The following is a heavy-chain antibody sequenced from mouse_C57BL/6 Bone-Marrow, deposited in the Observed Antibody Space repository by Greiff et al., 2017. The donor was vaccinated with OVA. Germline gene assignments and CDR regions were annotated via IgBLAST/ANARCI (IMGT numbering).Heavy chain of an antibody. CDR1: GYTFTSYN. CDR3: LYGSSPYWYFDV. Sequence: LQESGAELVRPGASVKMSCKASGYTFTSYNMHWVKQTPRQGLEWIGAIYPGNGDTSYNQKFKGKATLTVDKSSSTAYMQLSSLTSEDSAVYFCLYGSSPYWYFDVWGTGTTVTVSS. V-gene: IGHV1-12*01. D-gene: IGHD1-1*01. J-gene: IGHJ1*03. CDR2: IYPGNGDT.